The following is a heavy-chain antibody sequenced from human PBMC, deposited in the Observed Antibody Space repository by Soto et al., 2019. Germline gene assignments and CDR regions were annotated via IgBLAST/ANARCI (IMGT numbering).Heavy chain of an antibody. D-gene: IGHD3-9*01. Sequence: QVQLVQSGAEVKKPGASVKVSCKASGYTFTSYAMHWVRQAPGQRLEWMGWINAGNGNTKYSQKFQGRVTITRDTSASTAYMELSSLRSEDTAVYYCARVGRYFDGMDVWGQGTTVTVSS. CDR1: GYTFTSYA. CDR3: ARVGRYFDGMDV. V-gene: IGHV1-3*01. J-gene: IGHJ6*02. CDR2: INAGNGNT.